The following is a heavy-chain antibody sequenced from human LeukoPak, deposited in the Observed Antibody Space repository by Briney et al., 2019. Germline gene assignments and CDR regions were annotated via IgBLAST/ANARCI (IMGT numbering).Heavy chain of an antibody. J-gene: IGHJ4*02. CDR2: IYYSGST. Sequence: PSETLSLTCTVSGGSISSYYWSWIRQPPGKGLEWIGYIYYSGSTNYNPSLKSRVTISVDTSKNQFSLKLSSVTAADTAVYYCARGRRAVAGRLFDYWGQGTLVTVSS. V-gene: IGHV4-59*01. CDR3: ARGRRAVAGRLFDY. CDR1: GGSISSYY. D-gene: IGHD6-19*01.